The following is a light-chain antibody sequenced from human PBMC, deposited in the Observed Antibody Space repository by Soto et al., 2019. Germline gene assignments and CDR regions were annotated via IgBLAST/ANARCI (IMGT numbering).Light chain of an antibody. Sequence: DIQMTQSPSSLSASVGDRVTITCQASQNINNYLNWYQQKPGKAPKLLIYAASTLQSGVPSRFSGSGSGTDFTLTISCLQSEDFATYYCQQYYSYPRTFGPGTKVDIK. CDR1: QNINNY. CDR2: AAS. J-gene: IGKJ3*01. V-gene: IGKV1-16*01. CDR3: QQYYSYPRT.